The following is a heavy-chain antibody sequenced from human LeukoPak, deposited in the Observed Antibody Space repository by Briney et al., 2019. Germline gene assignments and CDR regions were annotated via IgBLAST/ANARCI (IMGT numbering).Heavy chain of an antibody. Sequence: ASVKVSCKASGYTFTSNGISWGRHAHGQGNELMGWISAYNGNTNYAHKLQGRVTMTTDTSTRTAYMELRSLRSDDTAVYYCARVNLAMVRGVIITRDFWFDPWGQGTLVTVSS. CDR1: GYTFTSNG. CDR2: ISAYNGNT. V-gene: IGHV1-18*01. CDR3: ARVNLAMVRGVIITRDFWFDP. J-gene: IGHJ5*02. D-gene: IGHD3-10*01.